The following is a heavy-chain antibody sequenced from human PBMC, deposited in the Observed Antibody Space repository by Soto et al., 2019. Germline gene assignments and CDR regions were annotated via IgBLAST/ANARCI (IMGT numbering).Heavy chain of an antibody. CDR3: ERGGTGNYYSLY. V-gene: IGHV3-21*01. CDR2: ISSSSSYI. Sequence: EVQLVESGGGLVKPGGSLRLSCAASGFTFSYYIMNWVRQAPGKGLEWVSSISSSSSYIYYADAVKGRFTISRDNAKNSLYLQMNSLRAEDTAMYYCERGGTGNYYSLYWGQGTLVTVST. J-gene: IGHJ4*02. D-gene: IGHD3-10*01. CDR1: GFTFSYYI.